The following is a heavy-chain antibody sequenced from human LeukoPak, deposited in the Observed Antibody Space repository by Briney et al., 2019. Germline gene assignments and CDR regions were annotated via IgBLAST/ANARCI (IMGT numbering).Heavy chain of an antibody. D-gene: IGHD6-19*01. CDR1: GYTFTSYD. Sequence: GASVKVSRKASGYTFTSYDINWVRQATGQGLEWMGWMNPNSGNTGYAQKFQGRVTMTRNTSISTAYMELSSLRSEDTAVYYCALTYSSGWYKGKYYFDYWGQGTLVTVSS. V-gene: IGHV1-8*01. CDR2: MNPNSGNT. J-gene: IGHJ4*02. CDR3: ALTYSSGWYKGKYYFDY.